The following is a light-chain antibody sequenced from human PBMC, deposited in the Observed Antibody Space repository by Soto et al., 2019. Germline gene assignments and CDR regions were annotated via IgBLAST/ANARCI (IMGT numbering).Light chain of an antibody. CDR1: QSVSNNY. CDR3: QQYVSLGT. J-gene: IGKJ1*01. Sequence: VLTLSPGTLSLSPGERATLSCRASQSVSNNYLAWYQQKPGQAPRLLIYGASNRATGIPDRFSGSGSGTDFTLTISRLEPEDFAVYYCQQYVSLGTFGQGGKVDNK. V-gene: IGKV3-20*01. CDR2: GAS.